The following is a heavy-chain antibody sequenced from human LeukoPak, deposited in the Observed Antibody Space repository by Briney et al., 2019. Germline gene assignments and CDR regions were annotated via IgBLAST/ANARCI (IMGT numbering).Heavy chain of an antibody. D-gene: IGHD3-3*01. CDR3: ARDRAYYDFWSGYGTFDY. Sequence: GASVKVSCKASGYTFTSYGISWVRQAPGQGLEWMGWISAYNGNINYAQKLQGRVTMTTDTSTSTAYMELRSLRSDDTAVYYCARDRAYYDFWSGYGTFDYWGQGTLVTVSS. V-gene: IGHV1-18*01. CDR1: GYTFTSYG. J-gene: IGHJ4*02. CDR2: ISAYNGNI.